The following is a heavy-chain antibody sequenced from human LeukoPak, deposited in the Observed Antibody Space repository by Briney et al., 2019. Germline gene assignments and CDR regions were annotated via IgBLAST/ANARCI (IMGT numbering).Heavy chain of an antibody. J-gene: IGHJ4*02. V-gene: IGHV3-53*01. CDR2: IYSGGGT. D-gene: IGHD3-10*01. CDR3: ARGFHFYASGTYSGAFDY. Sequence: PGGSLRLSCSASGXSVTSNYRSWVRQAPGKGLQWVSVIYSGGGTDYAGSVRGRFTISRDNSKNMLHLQMDNLRAEDTAVYYCARGFHFYASGTYSGAFDYWGQGTLVTVSS. CDR1: GXSVTSNY.